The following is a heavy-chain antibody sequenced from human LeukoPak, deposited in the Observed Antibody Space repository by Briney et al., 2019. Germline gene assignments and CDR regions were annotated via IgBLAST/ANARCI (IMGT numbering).Heavy chain of an antibody. Sequence: ASLKVSCKASGYTFTSYGINWARRAPGQGLEWMGEINSYNGNTNYAEKVQGRVTMTTDTSTSTAYMELRSLRSDDTAVYYCARRLTRGGLDYWGQGTLVAV. V-gene: IGHV1-18*01. J-gene: IGHJ4*02. CDR1: GYTFTSYG. CDR3: ARRLTRGGLDY. D-gene: IGHD3-16*01. CDR2: INSYNGNT.